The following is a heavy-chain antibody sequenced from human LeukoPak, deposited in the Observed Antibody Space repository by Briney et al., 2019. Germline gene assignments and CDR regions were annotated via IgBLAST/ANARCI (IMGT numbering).Heavy chain of an antibody. J-gene: IGHJ4*01. D-gene: IGHD3/OR15-3a*01. CDR1: GFKFTNYW. Sequence: GESLKISCKGSGFKFTNYWIGWVRQTPGRGPECMGIIYPGDSDTRYSPAFQGHVAMSADMSTDTAYLQQSSLMASDTATYYCFLCTGAYDFFANCRQGWLVSVS. CDR2: IYPGDSDT. V-gene: IGHV5-51*01. CDR3: FLCTGAYDFFAN.